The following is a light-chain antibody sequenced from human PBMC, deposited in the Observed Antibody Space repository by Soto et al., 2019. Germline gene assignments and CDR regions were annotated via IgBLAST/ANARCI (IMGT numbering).Light chain of an antibody. J-gene: IGLJ7*01. Sequence: QSVLTQPPSASGTPGQTVTISCSGSSSNIGSNYVYWYQQVSGTAPKLLIYASSQRPSGVPDRFSGSKSGTSASLAISGPRSEDEADYYCVAWDDSLSCAIFGGGTQLTVL. CDR1: SSNIGSNY. CDR2: ASS. CDR3: VAWDDSLSCAI. V-gene: IGLV1-47*01.